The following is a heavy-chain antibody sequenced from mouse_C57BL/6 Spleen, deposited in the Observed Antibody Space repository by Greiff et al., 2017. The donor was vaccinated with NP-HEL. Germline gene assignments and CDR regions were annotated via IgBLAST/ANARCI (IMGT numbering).Heavy chain of an antibody. Sequence: QVQLQQPGAELVMPGASVKLSCKASGYTFTSYWMHWVKQRPGQGLEWIGEIDPSDSYTNYNQKFKGKSTLTVDKSSSTAYMQLSSLTSEDSAVYYCARFGFHFGYWGQGTTVTVSS. CDR2: IDPSDSYT. CDR1: GYTFTSYW. CDR3: ARFGFHFGY. J-gene: IGHJ2*01. D-gene: IGHD2-2*01. V-gene: IGHV1-69*01.